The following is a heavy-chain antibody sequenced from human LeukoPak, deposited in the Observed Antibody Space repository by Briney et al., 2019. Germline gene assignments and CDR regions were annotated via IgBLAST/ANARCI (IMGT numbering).Heavy chain of an antibody. CDR3: ARDRRPDAFDV. CDR1: GFTFSSYS. Sequence: GGSLRLSCAASGFTFSSYSMLWVRQAPGKGLEWVSYISSSSSTIYYADSVKGRFTISRDNVKNSLYLQMNSLRAEDTAVYYRARDRRPDAFDVWGQGTMVTVSS. CDR2: ISSSSSTI. V-gene: IGHV3-48*04. J-gene: IGHJ3*01.